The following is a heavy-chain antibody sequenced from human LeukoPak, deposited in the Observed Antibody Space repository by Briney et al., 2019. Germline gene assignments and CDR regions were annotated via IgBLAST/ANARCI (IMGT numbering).Heavy chain of an antibody. Sequence: TGGSLRLSCAASGFTFSSYAMSWVRQAPGKGLEWVSAISGSGASTYYADSVKGRFTISRDNSKNTLSLQMNSLRAEDTAVYYCAREEQWLSHCDYWGQGTLVTVSS. CDR2: ISGSGAST. CDR3: AREEQWLSHCDY. D-gene: IGHD6-19*01. J-gene: IGHJ4*02. CDR1: GFTFSSYA. V-gene: IGHV3-23*01.